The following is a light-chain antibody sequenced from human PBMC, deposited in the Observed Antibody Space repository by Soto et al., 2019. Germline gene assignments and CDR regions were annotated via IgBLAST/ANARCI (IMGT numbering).Light chain of an antibody. CDR1: QDIRSD. J-gene: IGKJ2*01. CDR2: AAS. Sequence: DIQMTQSPSSLSASVGDRVTITCRASQDIRSDLGWYQQKPGKAHTRLIYAASRLQSGVPSRFSAGGSGTEFILTISSLQPEDFATYYCLQHKDYPYTFGQGTKVEIK. V-gene: IGKV1-17*01. CDR3: LQHKDYPYT.